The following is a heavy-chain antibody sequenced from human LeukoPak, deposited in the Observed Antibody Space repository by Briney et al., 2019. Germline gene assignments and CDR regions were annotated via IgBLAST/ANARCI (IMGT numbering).Heavy chain of an antibody. CDR1: GYTFPNYD. Sequence: ASVKVSCKASGYTFPNYDINWLRQATGQGLEWMGWMNFNSGNTGYAQKFQGRVTMTSNTAISTVYMELSNLKSEDTAIYYCAKVGLGNTAIHIWGQGTMVTVSS. V-gene: IGHV1-8*01. CDR2: MNFNSGNT. CDR3: AKVGLGNTAIHI. D-gene: IGHD5-18*01. J-gene: IGHJ3*02.